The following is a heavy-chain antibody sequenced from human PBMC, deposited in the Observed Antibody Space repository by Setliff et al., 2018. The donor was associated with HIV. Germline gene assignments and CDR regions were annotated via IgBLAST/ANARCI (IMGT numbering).Heavy chain of an antibody. J-gene: IGHJ6*03. CDR1: GFTFSNYE. Sequence: GSLRLSCAASGFTFSNYEMNWVRQAPGKGLEWIGEAIHSGITYNPSLRSRVTISLDTSKTQFSLKLSSVTAADTAVYYCARVSSTYWYSIFRNYYYHMDVWGKGTTVTVSS. CDR3: ARVSSTYWYSIFRNYYYHMDV. D-gene: IGHD2-8*02. CDR2: AIHSGIT. V-gene: IGHV4-34*12.